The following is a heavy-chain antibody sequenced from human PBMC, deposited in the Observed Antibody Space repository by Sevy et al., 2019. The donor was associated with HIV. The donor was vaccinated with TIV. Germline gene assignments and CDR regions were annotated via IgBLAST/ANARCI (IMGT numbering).Heavy chain of an antibody. Sequence: GGSLRLSCAASGFSFSNYGMHWVRQAPGKGLDWVAFISHDGTKKYYLDSVKGRLTISRDNSKNTVDLQMNSLSAEDAALYYCAEDWRWQQPIYGMNVWGQGTRVTVSS. CDR2: ISHDGTKK. CDR3: AEDWRWQQPIYGMNV. V-gene: IGHV3-30*18. D-gene: IGHD3-3*01. CDR1: GFSFSNYG. J-gene: IGHJ6*02.